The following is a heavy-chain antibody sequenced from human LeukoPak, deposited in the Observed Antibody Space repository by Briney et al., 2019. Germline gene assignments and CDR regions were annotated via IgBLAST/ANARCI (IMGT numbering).Heavy chain of an antibody. CDR2: ISAYNGNT. CDR3: ARVRNIAAAAYFDY. Sequence: GASVKVSCKASGYTFTSYGISWVRQAPGQGLEWMGWISAYNGNTNYAQKLQGRVTTTTDTSTSTAYMELRSLRSDDTAVYYCARVRNIAAAAYFDYWGQGTLVTVSS. J-gene: IGHJ4*02. V-gene: IGHV1-18*01. CDR1: GYTFTSYG. D-gene: IGHD6-13*01.